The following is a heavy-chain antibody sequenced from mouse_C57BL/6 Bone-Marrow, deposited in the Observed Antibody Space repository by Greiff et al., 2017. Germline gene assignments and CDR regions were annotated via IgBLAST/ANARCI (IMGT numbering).Heavy chain of an antibody. CDR2: IYPGDGDT. V-gene: IGHV1-80*01. CDR1: GYAFSSYW. Sequence: VKLMESGAELVKPGASVKISCKASGYAFSSYWMNWVKQRPGKGLEWIGQIYPGDGDTNYNGKFKGKATLTADKSSSTAYMQLSSLTSEDSAVYFCARWGANWDPFDYWGQGTTLTVSS. D-gene: IGHD4-1*01. CDR3: ARWGANWDPFDY. J-gene: IGHJ2*01.